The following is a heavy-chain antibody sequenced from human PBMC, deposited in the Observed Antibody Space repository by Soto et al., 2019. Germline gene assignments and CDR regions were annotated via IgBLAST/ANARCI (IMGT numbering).Heavy chain of an antibody. Sequence: GESLKISCKGSGYSFTSYWIGWVRQMPGKGLGRMGIIHPGDSVTRYSPSFQGQVTISADKSISSAYLQWSSLRASDTAIYYCARLSGTASSPYGMDVWGQGTTVTVSS. J-gene: IGHJ6*02. CDR2: IHPGDSVT. V-gene: IGHV5-51*01. CDR3: ARLSGTASSPYGMDV. CDR1: GYSFTSYW. D-gene: IGHD1-1*01.